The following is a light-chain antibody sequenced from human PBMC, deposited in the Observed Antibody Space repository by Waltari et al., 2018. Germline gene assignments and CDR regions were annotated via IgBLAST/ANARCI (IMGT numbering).Light chain of an antibody. J-gene: IGLJ3*02. CDR1: SSDVGGYNY. V-gene: IGLV2-14*01. CDR2: DVS. Sequence: QSALTQPASVSGSPGQAIPLSCTGTSSDVGGYNYVCWYQQHPGNAPKLLIFDVSNPPSGVSNRFSGSKSGNTASLTISGLQAEDESDYYCCSFTSGSTWVFGGGTKLTVL. CDR3: CSFTSGSTWV.